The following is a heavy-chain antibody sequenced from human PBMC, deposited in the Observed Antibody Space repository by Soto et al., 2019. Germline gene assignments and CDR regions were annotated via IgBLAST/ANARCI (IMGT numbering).Heavy chain of an antibody. J-gene: IGHJ6*02. CDR3: ARSRDTVAVTAT. CDR1: GFTVSNNY. D-gene: IGHD2-21*02. Sequence: EVQLVEAGGGLVQPGGSLRLSCAASGFTVSNNYMSWVRQAPGKVLEWVSVIYSGGATYYADSVKGRFTIYRDNSKNTLYLEMNSLRAEDTAVYYCARSRDTVAVTATWGQGTTVTVSS. CDR2: IYSGGAT. V-gene: IGHV3-66*01.